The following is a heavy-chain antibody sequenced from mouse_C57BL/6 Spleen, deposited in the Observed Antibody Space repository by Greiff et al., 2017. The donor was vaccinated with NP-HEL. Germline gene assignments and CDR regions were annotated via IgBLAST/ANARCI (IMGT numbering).Heavy chain of an antibody. CDR2: ISYDGSN. CDR1: GYSITSGYY. CDR3: AREGGLRRAWFAY. J-gene: IGHJ3*01. Sequence: EVKLQESGPGLVKPSQSLSLTCSVTGYSITSGYYWNWIRQFPGNKLEWMGYISYDGSNNYNPSLKNRISITRDTSKNQFFLKLNSVTTEDTATYYCAREGGLRRAWFAYWGQGTLVTVSA. D-gene: IGHD1-1*01. V-gene: IGHV3-6*01.